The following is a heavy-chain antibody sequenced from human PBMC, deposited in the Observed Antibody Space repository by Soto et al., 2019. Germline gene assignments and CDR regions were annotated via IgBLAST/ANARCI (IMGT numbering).Heavy chain of an antibody. D-gene: IGHD4-17*01. Sequence: PVGSLGLSCAASGFTFSTYAMNWVRQAPGKGLEWVSAISGSGGSTYYADSVKGRFTISRDNSKNTLYLQMNSLRAEDTAVYYCAKPLRTAFEDWGQGTLVTVSS. CDR1: GFTFSTYA. CDR2: ISGSGGST. J-gene: IGHJ4*02. CDR3: AKPLRTAFED. V-gene: IGHV3-23*01.